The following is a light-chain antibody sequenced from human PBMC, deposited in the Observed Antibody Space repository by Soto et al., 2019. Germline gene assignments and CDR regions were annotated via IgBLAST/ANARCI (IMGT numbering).Light chain of an antibody. V-gene: IGKV3-20*01. Sequence: EVGFSQSSGTLSLSPGERATLSCRASQSVSNNYLAWYQQKPGQAPRLLIYGASNRATGIPDRFSGSGSGTDFTLTISRLEPEDFAVYYCQQYGSSGTFGQGTKVDIK. J-gene: IGKJ1*01. CDR2: GAS. CDR1: QSVSNNY. CDR3: QQYGSSGT.